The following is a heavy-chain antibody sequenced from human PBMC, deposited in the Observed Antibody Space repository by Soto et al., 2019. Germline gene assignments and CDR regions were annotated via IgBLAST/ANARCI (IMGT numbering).Heavy chain of an antibody. D-gene: IGHD2-15*01. V-gene: IGHV1-69*06. CDR3: ARRNSGGFFRFFDS. J-gene: IGHJ4*02. Sequence: QVQLVQSGTEVKKPGSSVKVSCKASGGSLSTNPISWVRQAPGQGLEWMGGTGSGTGPGNHAQKFQGRLTVTADKSTRTVYLELTNLSSADTAVYYWARRNSGGFFRFFDSWGQGTLVTVSS. CDR2: TGSGTGPG. CDR1: GGSLSTNP.